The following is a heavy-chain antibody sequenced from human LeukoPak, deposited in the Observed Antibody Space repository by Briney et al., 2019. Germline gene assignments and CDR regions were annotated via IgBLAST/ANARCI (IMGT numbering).Heavy chain of an antibody. V-gene: IGHV1-69*02. Sequence: ASVKVSCKASGGTFSSYTISWVRQAPGQGLEWMGRIIPILGIANNAQKFQGRVTITADKSTSTAYMGLSSLRSEDTAVYYCARFGRLVIDPWGQGTLVTVSS. CDR2: IIPILGIA. J-gene: IGHJ5*02. D-gene: IGHD3-10*01. CDR1: GGTFSSYT. CDR3: ARFGRLVIDP.